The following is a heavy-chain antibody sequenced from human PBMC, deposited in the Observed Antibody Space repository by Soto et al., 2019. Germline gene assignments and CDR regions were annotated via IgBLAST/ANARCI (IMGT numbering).Heavy chain of an antibody. V-gene: IGHV3-64D*06. CDR1: GLSFSNSA. CDR3: VMGTTHVNYDYRMDV. Sequence: GGSLRLSCSVSGLSFSNSAMHWVRQSPGKGLEYVSGISSNGGAKYYADPLTGRFTISRDNSKNTLYLQMNNLRAEDMAVYYCVMGTTHVNYDYRMDVWGQGTTVTVSS. J-gene: IGHJ6*02. CDR2: ISSNGGAK. D-gene: IGHD1-1*01.